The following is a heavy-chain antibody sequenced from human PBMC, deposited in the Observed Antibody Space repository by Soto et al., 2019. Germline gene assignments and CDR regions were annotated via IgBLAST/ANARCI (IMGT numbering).Heavy chain of an antibody. CDR2: ISYDGSNK. Sequence: QVQLVESGGGVVQPGRSLRLSCAASGFTFSSYAMHWVRQAPGKGLEWVAVISYDGSNKYYADSVKGRFTISRDNSKNTLYLQMNSLRAEDTAVYYWAELGSWCDPWGQGTLVTVSS. CDR1: GFTFSSYA. V-gene: IGHV3-30-3*01. CDR3: AELGSWCDP. J-gene: IGHJ5*02. D-gene: IGHD1-7*01.